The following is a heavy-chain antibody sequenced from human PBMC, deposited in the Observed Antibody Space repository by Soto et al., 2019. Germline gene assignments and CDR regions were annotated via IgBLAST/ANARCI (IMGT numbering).Heavy chain of an antibody. CDR1: GYTFTSYD. J-gene: IGHJ3*02. V-gene: IGHV1-8*01. D-gene: IGHD3-3*01. CDR2: MNPNSGNT. CDR3: ARSYDFWTANAFDI. Sequence: QVQLVQSGAEVKKPGASVKVSCKASGYTFTSYDINWVRQATGQGLEWMGWMNPNSGNTGYAQKFQGRVTMTRNTSISTAYMELSSLRSEDTAMYYCARSYDFWTANAFDIWGQGTMVTVSS.